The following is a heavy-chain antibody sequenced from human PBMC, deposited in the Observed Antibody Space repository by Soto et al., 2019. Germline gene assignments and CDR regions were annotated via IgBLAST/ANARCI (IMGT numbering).Heavy chain of an antibody. V-gene: IGHV3-48*02. CDR3: ARDLYSRYFDTRGLDV. Sequence: WGALVVSCASSGFTFSVYTMNWVRQAPGKGLEWVSFISTRSSSIYYADSVKGRFTISIDDAKNSLFLQMNSLRDEDTSVYYCARDLYSRYFDTRGLDVWGQGTSVTVSS. CDR1: GFTFSVYT. CDR2: ISTRSSSI. J-gene: IGHJ6*01. D-gene: IGHD3-9*01.